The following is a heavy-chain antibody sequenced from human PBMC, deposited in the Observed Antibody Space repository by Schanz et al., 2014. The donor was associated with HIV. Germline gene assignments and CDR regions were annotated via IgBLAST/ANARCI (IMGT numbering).Heavy chain of an antibody. CDR2: ISYDGSNK. CDR3: AKDPNDREKAFDY. D-gene: IGHD3-22*01. J-gene: IGHJ4*02. Sequence: QVQLVESGGDVVQPEGSLRLSCEASGFSFRTHGMHWVRQTPSKGLEWVAGISYDGSNKYYADSVKGRFTISRDNSKNTLYLQMNSLRAEDTAVYYCAKDPNDREKAFDYWGQGTLVTVSS. CDR1: GFSFRTHG. V-gene: IGHV3-30*18.